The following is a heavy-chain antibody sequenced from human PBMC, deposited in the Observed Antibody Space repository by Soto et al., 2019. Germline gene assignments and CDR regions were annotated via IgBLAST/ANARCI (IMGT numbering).Heavy chain of an antibody. Sequence: GGSLRLSCAASGFTFSSYAMSWVRRAPGKGLEWVSAISGSGGTTYYADSVKGRFTISRDNSKNTLYLQMNSLRAEDTAVYYCARGDFYDSSGPFSDAFDIWGQGTMVTVSS. J-gene: IGHJ3*02. D-gene: IGHD3-22*01. CDR2: ISGSGGTT. V-gene: IGHV3-23*01. CDR3: ARGDFYDSSGPFSDAFDI. CDR1: GFTFSSYA.